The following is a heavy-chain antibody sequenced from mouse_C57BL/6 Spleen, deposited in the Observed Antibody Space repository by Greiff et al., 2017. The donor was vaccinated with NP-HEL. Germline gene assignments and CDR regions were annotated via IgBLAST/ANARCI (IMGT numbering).Heavy chain of an antibody. D-gene: IGHD1-1*01. V-gene: IGHV1-82*01. Sequence: QVQLQQSGPELVKPGASVKISCKASGYAFSSSWMNWVKQRPGKGLEWIGRIYPGDGDTNYNGKFKGKATLTADKSSSTAYMQLSSLTSEDSAVYFCARDGSSYVGWYFDVWGTGTTVTVSS. CDR1: GYAFSSSW. CDR3: ARDGSSYVGWYFDV. CDR2: IYPGDGDT. J-gene: IGHJ1*03.